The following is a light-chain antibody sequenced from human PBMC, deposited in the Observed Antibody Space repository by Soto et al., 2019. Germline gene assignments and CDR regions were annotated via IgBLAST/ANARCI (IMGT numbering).Light chain of an antibody. CDR1: SGHNSYA. Sequence: QPVLTQPPSASASLGASVKLTCTLSSGHNSYAIAWHQQQPEKGPRYLMKLNSDGSHSKGDGIPDRFSGSSSGAERYLTISSLQSEDEGAYYCQTWSTDIRVFGGGTKLTVL. CDR3: QTWSTDIRV. J-gene: IGLJ3*02. V-gene: IGLV4-69*01. CDR2: LNSDGSH.